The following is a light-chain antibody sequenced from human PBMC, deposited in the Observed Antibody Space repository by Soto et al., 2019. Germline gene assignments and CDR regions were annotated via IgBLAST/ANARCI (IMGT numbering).Light chain of an antibody. V-gene: IGKV1-5*03. CDR3: QQSYSRVFT. CDR2: KAS. Sequence: DIQMTQSPSTLSASVGDRVTITCRASQSISVWLAWYQQKAGKAPNLLIYKASRLESGVPSRFSGSGSETEFTLTISGLQPGDSATYYCQQSYSRVFTFGPGTKVDF. J-gene: IGKJ3*01. CDR1: QSISVW.